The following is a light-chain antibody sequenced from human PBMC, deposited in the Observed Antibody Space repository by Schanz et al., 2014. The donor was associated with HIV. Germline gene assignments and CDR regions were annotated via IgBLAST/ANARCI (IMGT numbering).Light chain of an antibody. V-gene: IGKV1-5*03. CDR1: QSIGNS. J-gene: IGKJ2*01. CDR2: KAS. Sequence: DIQMTQSPSTLSASARDRVTITCRTSQSIGNSLAWLQQKPGRAPKVLIYKASTLESGVPSTFRGSGSGTDFTLTISSLQPDDFATYYCQHYYSYPYTFGQGTEVEIK. CDR3: QHYYSYPYT.